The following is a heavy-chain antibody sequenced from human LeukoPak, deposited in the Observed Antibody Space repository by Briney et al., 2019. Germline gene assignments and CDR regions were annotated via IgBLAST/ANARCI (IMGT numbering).Heavy chain of an antibody. CDR2: IYYSGST. CDR3: ARSFLGDWYFDL. J-gene: IGHJ2*01. Sequence: SETLSLTCTVSGGAISSYYWSWIRQPPVMGLEWIGYIYYSGSTNYNPSLKNRVTISVDTSKDQFSLRLTSVTAADTAMYYCARSFLGDWYFDLWGRGTLVTVSS. D-gene: IGHD1-26*01. CDR1: GGAISSYY. V-gene: IGHV4-59*01.